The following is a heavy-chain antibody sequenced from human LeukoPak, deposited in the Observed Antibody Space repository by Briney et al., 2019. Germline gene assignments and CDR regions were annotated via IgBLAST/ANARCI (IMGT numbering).Heavy chain of an antibody. J-gene: IGHJ5*02. CDR1: GFTFSDYH. V-gene: IGHV3-11*01. D-gene: IGHD3-22*01. CDR2: ISRSGGTM. CDR3: ARRTGMTLPGWLRVVDL. Sequence: GGSLRLSCAASGFTFSDYHMNWIRQAPGKGLEWVAHISRSGGTMYYTDSVKGRFTISRDNAKNSLYLQMNSLRDEDTAVYYCARRTGMTLPGWLRVVDLWGQGTLVTVSS.